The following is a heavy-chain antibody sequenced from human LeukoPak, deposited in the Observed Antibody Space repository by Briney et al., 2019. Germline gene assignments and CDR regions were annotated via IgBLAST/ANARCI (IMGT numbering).Heavy chain of an antibody. V-gene: IGHV3-7*03. D-gene: IGHD3-10*01. CDR2: IKQDGSEK. Sequence: GGSLRLSCAASGFTFSSYWMSWVRQAPGKGLERVANIKQDGSEKYYVDSVKGRFTISRDNAKNSLYLQMNSLRAEDTAVYYCARDRFLWFGELLSNDAFDIWGQGTMVTVSS. CDR1: GFTFSSYW. CDR3: ARDRFLWFGELLSNDAFDI. J-gene: IGHJ3*02.